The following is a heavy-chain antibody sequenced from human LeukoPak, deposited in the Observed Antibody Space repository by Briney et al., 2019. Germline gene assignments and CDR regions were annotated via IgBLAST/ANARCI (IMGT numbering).Heavy chain of an antibody. V-gene: IGHV4-34*01. J-gene: IGHJ4*02. CDR2: INHSGST. CDR3: ARGYSPVVVVAATVYFDY. D-gene: IGHD2-15*01. CDR1: GGSFSGYY. Sequence: SETLSLTCAVYGGSFSGYYWSWIRQPPGKGLEWIGGINHSGSTNYNPSLKSRVTISVDTSKNQFSLKLSSVTAADTAVYYCARGYSPVVVVAATVYFDYWGQGTLVTVSS.